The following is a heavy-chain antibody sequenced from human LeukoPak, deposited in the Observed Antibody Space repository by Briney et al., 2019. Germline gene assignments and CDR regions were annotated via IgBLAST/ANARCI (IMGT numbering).Heavy chain of an antibody. CDR1: GFTFSSYE. CDR3: ARALDSSSWFDY. V-gene: IGHV3-48*03. J-gene: IGHJ4*02. Sequence: GGSLRLSCAASGFTFSSYEMNWVRQAPGKGLEWVSCISSSGSAKFYADSVKGRFTISRDNAKNSLYLQMNSLRAEDTAVYFCARALDSSSWFDYWGQGTLVAVSS. D-gene: IGHD6-13*01. CDR2: ISSSGSAK.